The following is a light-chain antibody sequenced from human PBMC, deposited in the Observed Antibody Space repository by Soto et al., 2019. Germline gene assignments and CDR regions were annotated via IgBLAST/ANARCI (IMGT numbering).Light chain of an antibody. CDR3: RSYTSSSSHV. Sequence: QSVLTQPASGSGAPGQAITISCTGTSSDVGGYNYVSWYQQHPGKAPKLMIYDVSNRPSGVSNRFSGSKSGNTASLTISGLQAEDEADYYCRSYTSSSSHVFGTGNKVPVL. V-gene: IGLV2-14*01. CDR2: DVS. J-gene: IGLJ1*01. CDR1: SSDVGGYNY.